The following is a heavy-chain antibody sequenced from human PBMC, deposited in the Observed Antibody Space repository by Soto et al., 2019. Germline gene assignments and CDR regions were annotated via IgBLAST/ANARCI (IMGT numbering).Heavy chain of an antibody. CDR2: IFWDDEK. Sequence: SGPTLVNPTQTLTLTCSFSGFSLNTSGVGVGWIRQPPGKALEWLALIFWDDEKRFSPSLRSRLTVTKETSKNQVVLGLTTVDPVDTATYYCAHTSRITIFGVVLGDYFDYWSQGTLLTVSS. CDR3: AHTSRITIFGVVLGDYFDY. D-gene: IGHD3-3*01. V-gene: IGHV2-5*02. J-gene: IGHJ4*02. CDR1: GFSLNTSGVG.